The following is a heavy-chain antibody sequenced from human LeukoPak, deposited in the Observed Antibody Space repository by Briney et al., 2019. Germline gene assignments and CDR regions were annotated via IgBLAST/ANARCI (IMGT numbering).Heavy chain of an antibody. CDR1: GYTFTRYG. V-gene: IGHV1-18*01. CDR2: IRVDNGDT. J-gene: IGHJ6*03. Sequence: ASVKVSCKASGYTFTRYGISWVRQAPGQELEWMGWIRVDNGDTDNAQKFQGRVTITTDTSSTTIYMELRSLRSDDTAVYYCAGVNLYYNYMDVWGKGTTVTVSS. D-gene: IGHD1-14*01. CDR3: AGVNLYYNYMDV.